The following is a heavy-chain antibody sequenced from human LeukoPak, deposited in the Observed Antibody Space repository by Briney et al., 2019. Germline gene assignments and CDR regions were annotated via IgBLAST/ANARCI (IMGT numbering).Heavy chain of an antibody. V-gene: IGHV4-39*07. J-gene: IGHJ6*03. CDR3: ARDRIVVVTAIMDV. Sequence: KPGGSLRLSCAASGFTFSSYAMSWVRQPPGKGLEWIGSIYYSGSTYYNPSLKSRVTISVDTSKNQFSLKLSSVTAADTAVYYCARDRIVVVTAIMDVWGKGTTVTVSS. CDR1: GFTFSSYA. CDR2: IYYSGST. D-gene: IGHD2-21*02.